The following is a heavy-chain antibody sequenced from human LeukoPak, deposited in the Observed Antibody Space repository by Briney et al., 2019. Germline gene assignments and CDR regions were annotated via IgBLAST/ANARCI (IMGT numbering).Heavy chain of an antibody. V-gene: IGHV3-9*01. Sequence: GRSLRLSCAASGFTFDDYAMHWVWQAPGKGLEWVSGISWNSGSIGYADSVKGRFTISRDNAKNSLYLQMNSLRAEDTALYYCAKDTAMVLFSGWFDPWGQGTLVTVSS. J-gene: IGHJ5*02. CDR3: AKDTAMVLFSGWFDP. D-gene: IGHD5-18*01. CDR1: GFTFDDYA. CDR2: ISWNSGSI.